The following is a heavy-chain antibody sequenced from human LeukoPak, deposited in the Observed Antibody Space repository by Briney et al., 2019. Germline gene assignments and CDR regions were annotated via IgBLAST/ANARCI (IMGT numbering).Heavy chain of an antibody. Sequence: TSETLSLTCTVSGGSISSSSYYWGWIRQPPGKGLEWIGSIYYSGSTYYNPSPKSRVTISVDTSKNQFSLKLSSVTAADTAVYYCARVAYYDILTGYWGGSYFDYWGQGTLVTVSS. D-gene: IGHD3-9*01. J-gene: IGHJ4*02. V-gene: IGHV4-39*07. CDR1: GGSISSSSYY. CDR3: ARVAYYDILTGYWGGSYFDY. CDR2: IYYSGST.